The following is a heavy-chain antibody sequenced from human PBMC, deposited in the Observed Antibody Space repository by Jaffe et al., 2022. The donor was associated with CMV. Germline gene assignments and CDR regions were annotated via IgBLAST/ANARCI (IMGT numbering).Heavy chain of an antibody. CDR2: ISSSSSYI. D-gene: IGHD6-13*01. CDR1: GFTFSSYS. V-gene: IGHV3-21*01. CDR3: ARDWGSSSWYRGLNWFDP. Sequence: EVQLVESGGGLVKPGGSLRLSCAASGFTFSSYSMNWVRQAPGKGLEWVSSISSSSSYIYYADSVKGRFTISRDNAKNSLYLQMNSLRAEDTAVYYCARDWGSSSWYRGLNWFDPWGQGTLVTVSS. J-gene: IGHJ5*02.